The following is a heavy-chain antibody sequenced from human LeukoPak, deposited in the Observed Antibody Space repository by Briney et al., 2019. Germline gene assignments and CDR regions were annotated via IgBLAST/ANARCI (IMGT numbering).Heavy chain of an antibody. J-gene: IGHJ4*02. D-gene: IGHD2-2*01. CDR1: GGTFSSYA. CDR3: ASDSLVPAGAYFDY. CDR2: IIPIFGTA. Sequence: GASVKVSCKAPGGTFSSYAISWVRQAPGQGLEWMGGIIPIFGTANYAQKFQGRVTITADESTSTAYMELSSLRSEDTAVYYCASDSLVPAGAYFDYWGQGTLVTVSS. V-gene: IGHV1-69*13.